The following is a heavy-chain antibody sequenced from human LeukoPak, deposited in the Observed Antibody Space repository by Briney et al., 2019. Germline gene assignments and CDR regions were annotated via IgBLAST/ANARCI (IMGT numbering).Heavy chain of an antibody. Sequence: SQTLSLTCAISGDSVSSNSAAWNWIRQSPSRGLEWLGRTYYRSKWYNDYAVSVKSRITINPDTSKNQFSLQLNSVTPEDTAVYYCARHRMVRGVMGYHHHLDYWGQGTLVTVSS. V-gene: IGHV6-1*01. CDR2: TYYRSKWYN. D-gene: IGHD3-10*01. CDR3: ARHRMVRGVMGYHHHLDY. CDR1: GDSVSSNSAA. J-gene: IGHJ4*02.